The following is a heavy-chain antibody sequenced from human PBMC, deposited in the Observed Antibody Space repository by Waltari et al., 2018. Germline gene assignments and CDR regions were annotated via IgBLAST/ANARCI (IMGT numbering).Heavy chain of an antibody. Sequence: EVQLVESGGGLVQPGRSLRLSCAASGFTFDDYAMHWVRQAPGKGLEWVSGISWNSGSIGYADSVKGRFTISRDNAKNSLYLQMNSLRAEDTALYYCAKGYDFWSGAFDYWGQGTLVTVSS. CDR2: ISWNSGSI. J-gene: IGHJ4*02. CDR3: AKGYDFWSGAFDY. D-gene: IGHD3-3*01. CDR1: GFTFDDYA. V-gene: IGHV3-9*01.